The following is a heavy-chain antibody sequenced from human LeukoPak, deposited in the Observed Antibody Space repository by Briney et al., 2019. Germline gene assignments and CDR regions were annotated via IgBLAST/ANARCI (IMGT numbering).Heavy chain of an antibody. Sequence: GGSLKLSCAASGFILSESAIHWVRQASGKGLEWVGRIRSKANNYATAYTASVKGRFTISRDESKKTTYLQMNSLKTEDSAVYYCSRYRGDSDAFDMWGQGTMVTVSS. V-gene: IGHV3-73*01. D-gene: IGHD3-16*01. J-gene: IGHJ3*02. CDR3: SRYRGDSDAFDM. CDR2: IRSKANNYAT. CDR1: GFILSESA.